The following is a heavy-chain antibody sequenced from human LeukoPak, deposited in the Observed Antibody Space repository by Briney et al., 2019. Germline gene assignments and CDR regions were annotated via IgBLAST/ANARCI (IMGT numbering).Heavy chain of an antibody. CDR1: GGSISSSTYY. CDR2: IYYSGST. CDR3: ASAKVYSYGEVDY. J-gene: IGHJ4*02. D-gene: IGHD5-18*01. V-gene: IGHV4-39*07. Sequence: SETLSLTCTVSGGSISSSTYYWGWLRQPPGKGLEWIGSIYYSGSTYYNPSLKSRVTISVDTSENQFSLKLSSVPAADTAVYYCASAKVYSYGEVDYWGQGTLVSVSS.